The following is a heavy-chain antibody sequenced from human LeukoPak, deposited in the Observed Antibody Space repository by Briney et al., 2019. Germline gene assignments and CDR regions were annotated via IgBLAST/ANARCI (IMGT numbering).Heavy chain of an antibody. CDR3: ARSIPPDF. Sequence: LAGGSLRLSCVPPGFTFTTYAMNWVRQAPGKGLEWVSGITSGGRTYCAGSVKGRFTISRDSSKNTLYLQMTSLRADDTALYYCARSIPPDFWGQGTLVTVSS. CDR2: ITSGGRT. V-gene: IGHV3-23*01. J-gene: IGHJ4*02. CDR1: GFTFTTYA. D-gene: IGHD1-26*01.